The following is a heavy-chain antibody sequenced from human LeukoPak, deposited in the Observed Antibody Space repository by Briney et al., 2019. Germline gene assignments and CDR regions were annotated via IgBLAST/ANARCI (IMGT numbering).Heavy chain of an antibody. V-gene: IGHV3-7*01. CDR1: GFTFSSYW. CDR2: IKQDGSEK. Sequence: GGSLRLSCAASGFTFSSYWMSWVRQAPGKGREWVVNIKQDGSEKYYVDSVKGRFTISRDNAKNSLYLQMNSLRAEDTAVYYCARLAVDYGDRSFQHWGQGSLVTVSS. CDR3: ARLAVDYGDRSFQH. J-gene: IGHJ1*01. D-gene: IGHD4-17*01.